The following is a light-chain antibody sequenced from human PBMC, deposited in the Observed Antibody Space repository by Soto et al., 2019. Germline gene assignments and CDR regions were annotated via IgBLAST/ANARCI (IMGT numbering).Light chain of an antibody. CDR2: ELS. V-gene: IGKV2D-29*02. CDR1: QNLLHSDGRTF. J-gene: IGKJ1*01. Sequence: EIVLTQTPLSLSVTPGQPASISCKSSQNLLHSDGRTFLYWYLQKPGQSPQLLIYELSNRFSGVADRFSGSGSGTDFTLKVSRVEAEDVGVYYCLQSKQLPWTVGQGTKVEI. CDR3: LQSKQLPWT.